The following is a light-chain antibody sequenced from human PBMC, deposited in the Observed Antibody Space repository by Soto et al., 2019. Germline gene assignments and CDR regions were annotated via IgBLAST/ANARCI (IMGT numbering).Light chain of an antibody. Sequence: QSALTQPRSVSGSPGQSVTISCTGASSDVGAYNYVSWYQQHPGKAPKFLIYDVNNRPSGVPDRFSGSKSGNTASLTISGLQAEDEAEYYCCSYAGTYSYVLGTGTKVTVL. CDR1: SSDVGAYNY. J-gene: IGLJ1*01. CDR3: CSYAGTYSYV. V-gene: IGLV2-11*01. CDR2: DVN.